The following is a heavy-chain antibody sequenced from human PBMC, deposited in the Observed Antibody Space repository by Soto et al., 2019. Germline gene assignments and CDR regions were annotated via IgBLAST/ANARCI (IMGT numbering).Heavy chain of an antibody. CDR1: GYSFTSYW. V-gene: IGHV5-51*01. Sequence: GESLKISCKGSGYSFTSYWIGWVRQMPGKGLEWMGIIYPGDSDTRYSPSFQGQVTIPADKSISTAYLQWSSLKASDTAMYYCARLRRCSGGSCYFSEFDYWGQGTLVTVSS. CDR3: ARLRRCSGGSCYFSEFDY. J-gene: IGHJ4*02. D-gene: IGHD2-15*01. CDR2: IYPGDSDT.